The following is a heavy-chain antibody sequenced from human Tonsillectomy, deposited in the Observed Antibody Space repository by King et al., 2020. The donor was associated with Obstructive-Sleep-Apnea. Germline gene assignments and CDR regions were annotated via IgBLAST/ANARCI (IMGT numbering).Heavy chain of an antibody. D-gene: IGHD5-18*01. V-gene: IGHV4-59*12. Sequence: QLQESGPGLVKPSETLSLTCTVSGGSISSYYWSWIRQPPGKGLEWIGYIYYSGSTNYNPSLKSRVTISVDTSKNQFSLKLSSVTAADTAMYYCARQLRGFSYVFDFWGQGTLVTVSS. CDR1: GGSISSYY. CDR2: IYYSGST. J-gene: IGHJ4*02. CDR3: ARQLRGFSYVFDF.